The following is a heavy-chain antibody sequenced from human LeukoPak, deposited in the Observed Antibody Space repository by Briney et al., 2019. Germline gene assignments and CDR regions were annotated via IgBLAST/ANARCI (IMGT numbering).Heavy chain of an antibody. V-gene: IGHV1-69*13. CDR3: ARAAAGTYDSSGYWVY. CDR2: IIPIFGTA. D-gene: IGHD3-22*01. Sequence: SVKASCKASGGTFSSYAISWVRQAPGQGLEWMGGIIPIFGTANYAQKFQGRVTITADESTSTAYMELSSLRSEDTAVYYCARAAAGTYDSSGYWVYWGQGTLVTVSS. J-gene: IGHJ4*02. CDR1: GGTFSSYA.